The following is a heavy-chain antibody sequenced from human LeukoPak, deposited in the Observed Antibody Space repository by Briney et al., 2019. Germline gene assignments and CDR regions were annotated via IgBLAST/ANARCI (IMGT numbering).Heavy chain of an antibody. CDR2: IYYSGST. J-gene: IGHJ6*03. V-gene: IGHV4-39*07. D-gene: IGHD1-26*01. CDR1: GGSISSSSYY. CDR3: ARDSGSYGYYYMDV. Sequence: SETLSLTCTVSGGSISSSSYYWGWIRQPPGKGLEWIGSIYYSGSTYYNPSLKSRVTISVDTSKNQFSLKLSSVTAADTAVYYCARDSGSYGYYYMDVWGKGTTVTVSS.